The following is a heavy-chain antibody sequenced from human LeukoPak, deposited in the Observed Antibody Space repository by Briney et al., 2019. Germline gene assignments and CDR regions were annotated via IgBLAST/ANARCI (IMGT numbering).Heavy chain of an antibody. Sequence: SETLSLTCTVSGGSITSDYYFWGWIRQPPGKGLEWIGSIYYNGATYQNPSLKSRVAISVHTSKNQVSMKLTSVTAADTAIYYCARLFSTGGHYNWFDPWGQGTPVTVSS. D-gene: IGHD1-1*01. CDR3: ARLFSTGGHYNWFDP. CDR2: IYYNGAT. V-gene: IGHV4-39*01. CDR1: GGSITSDYYF. J-gene: IGHJ5*02.